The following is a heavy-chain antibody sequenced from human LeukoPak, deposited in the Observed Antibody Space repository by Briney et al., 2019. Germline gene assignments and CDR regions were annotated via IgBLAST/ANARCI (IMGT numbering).Heavy chain of an antibody. CDR2: INSDGSTI. V-gene: IGHV3-74*01. CDR1: GFTFSTSW. D-gene: IGHD1-14*01. J-gene: IGHJ3*02. CDR3: ATDGLGLLPGDVFDM. Sequence: GGSLRLSCAGSGFTFSTSWMHWVRQAPGQGLVWVSRINSDGSTINYADSVQGRFTISRDNAKSTLYLQMNSLGAEDTAVYYCATDGLGLLPGDVFDMWGQGTMVTVSS.